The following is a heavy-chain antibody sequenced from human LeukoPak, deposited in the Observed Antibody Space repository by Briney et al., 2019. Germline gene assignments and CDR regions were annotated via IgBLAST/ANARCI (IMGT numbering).Heavy chain of an antibody. Sequence: TGGSLRLSCAASGFTFSSYAMSWVRQAPGKGLEWVSAISGSGGSTYYADSVKGRFTISRDNSKNTLYLQMNSLRAEDTAVYYCAKQARAWLRYSDTQYFDYWGQGTLVTVSS. V-gene: IGHV3-23*01. CDR2: ISGSGGST. CDR3: AKQARAWLRYSDTQYFDY. D-gene: IGHD3-9*01. CDR1: GFTFSSYA. J-gene: IGHJ4*02.